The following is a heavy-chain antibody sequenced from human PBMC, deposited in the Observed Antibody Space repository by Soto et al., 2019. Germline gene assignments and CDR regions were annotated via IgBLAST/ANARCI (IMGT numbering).Heavy chain of an antibody. CDR3: GRAATTFGVVSKIDF. CDR1: GYSFADYG. V-gene: IGHV1-18*04. Sequence: ASVKVSSKASGYSFADYGFSWLRQAPGQGLEWMGWISAYSGNTHYAQKFQDRVTMTTDASTTTAYMELRSLRSDDTAVYYCGRAATTFGVVSKIDFWGQGALVTVSS. J-gene: IGHJ4*02. D-gene: IGHD3-3*01. CDR2: ISAYSGNT.